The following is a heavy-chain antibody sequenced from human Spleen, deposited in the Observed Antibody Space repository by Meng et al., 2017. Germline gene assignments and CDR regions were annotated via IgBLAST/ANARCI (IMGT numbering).Heavy chain of an antibody. Sequence: QVQLQESGPGLVKPSETLALTCAVSGGSIGSDTWWSWVRQPPGKGLEWIGEIYHTGSTNYNPSLKSRVTMSVDKSNNQFSLKLSSVTASDTAVYYCAREWEQSYFDYWGQGTLVTVSS. D-gene: IGHD1-26*01. CDR3: AREWEQSYFDY. J-gene: IGHJ4*02. CDR1: GGSIGSDTW. CDR2: IYHTGST. V-gene: IGHV4-4*02.